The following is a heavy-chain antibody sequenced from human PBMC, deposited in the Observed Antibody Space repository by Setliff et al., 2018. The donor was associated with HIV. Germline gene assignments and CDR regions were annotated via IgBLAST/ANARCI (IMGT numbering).Heavy chain of an antibody. CDR3: ARDRCDSVKCYLYNWFDP. CDR2: INAGNGNT. CDR1: GYTFTSYT. V-gene: IGHV1-3*01. J-gene: IGHJ5*02. Sequence: ASVKVSCKASGYTFTSYTMHWVRQAPGQRLEWMGRINAGNGNTKYSQKFQGRVTITRDTSSTTAYMELSSLRSEDTAVYYCARDRCDSVKCYLYNWFDPWGQGTLVTVSS. D-gene: IGHD3-22*01.